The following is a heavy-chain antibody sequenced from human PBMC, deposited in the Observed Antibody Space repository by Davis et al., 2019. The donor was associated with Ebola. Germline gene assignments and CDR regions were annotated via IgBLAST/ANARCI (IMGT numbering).Heavy chain of an antibody. J-gene: IGHJ6*03. CDR2: IIPIFGTA. D-gene: IGHD2-2*01. V-gene: IGHV1-69*13. CDR1: GGTFSSYA. Sequence: SVKVSCKASGGTFSSYAISWVRQAPGQGLEWMGGIIPIFGTANYAQKFQGRVTITADESTSTAYMELSSLRSEDTAVYYCARVVIPLVVPADSTPYYYYYMDVWGKGTTVTVSS. CDR3: ARVVIPLVVPADSTPYYYYYMDV.